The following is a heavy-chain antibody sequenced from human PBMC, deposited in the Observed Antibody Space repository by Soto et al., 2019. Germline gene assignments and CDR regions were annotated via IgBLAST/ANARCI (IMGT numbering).Heavy chain of an antibody. J-gene: IGHJ6*03. CDR3: ARDLGTMVRGPSEGRTNRENLYMDV. CDR1: GFTFSSYS. D-gene: IGHD3-10*01. CDR2: ISSSSSTI. V-gene: IGHV3-48*01. Sequence: GGSLRLSCAASGFTFSSYSMNWVRQTPGKGLEWVSYISSSSSTIYYADSVKGRFTISRDNAKNSLYLQMNSLRAEDTAVYYCARDLGTMVRGPSEGRTNRENLYMDVWGKGTTVTVSS.